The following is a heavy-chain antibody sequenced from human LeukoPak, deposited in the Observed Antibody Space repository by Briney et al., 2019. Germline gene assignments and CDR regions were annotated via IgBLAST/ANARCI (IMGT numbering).Heavy chain of an antibody. J-gene: IGHJ4*02. Sequence: GSLRLSCAASGFTFSSYTMNWVRQAPGKGLEWVSSISTSSTYIYYADSVKGRFTISRVNARNSLYLQMNSLRAEDTAVYYCARDGNSGSYRFDYWGQGTLVTVSS. CDR3: ARDGNSGSYRFDY. CDR1: GFTFSSYT. D-gene: IGHD1-26*01. CDR2: ISTSSTYI. V-gene: IGHV3-21*01.